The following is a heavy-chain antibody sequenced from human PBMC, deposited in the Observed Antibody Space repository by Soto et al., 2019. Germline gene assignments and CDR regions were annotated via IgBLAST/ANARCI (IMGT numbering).Heavy chain of an antibody. D-gene: IGHD3-22*01. V-gene: IGHV4-39*01. Sequence: QLQLQESGPGLVKPSETLSLTCTVSGGSISSSSYYWGWIRQPPGKGLEWIGSIYYSGSTYYNPSLKSRVTISVDTSKNQFSLKLSSVTAADTAVYYCARHPTYYYDSSGLEGFDYWGQGTLVTVSS. CDR3: ARHPTYYYDSSGLEGFDY. CDR2: IYYSGST. J-gene: IGHJ4*02. CDR1: GGSISSSSYY.